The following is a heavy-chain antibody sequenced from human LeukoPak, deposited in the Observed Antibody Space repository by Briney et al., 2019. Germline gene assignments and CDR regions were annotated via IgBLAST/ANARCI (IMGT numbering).Heavy chain of an antibody. CDR3: ARDYVDFWSEFGHYFDY. Sequence: ASVKVSCKASGHTFTSYGISWVRQAPGQGLEWMGWISAYNGNTNYAQKLQGRVTMTTDTSTSTAYMELRSLRSDDTAVYYCARDYVDFWSEFGHYFDYWGQGTLVTVSS. CDR2: ISAYNGNT. V-gene: IGHV1-18*01. CDR1: GHTFTSYG. D-gene: IGHD3-3*01. J-gene: IGHJ4*02.